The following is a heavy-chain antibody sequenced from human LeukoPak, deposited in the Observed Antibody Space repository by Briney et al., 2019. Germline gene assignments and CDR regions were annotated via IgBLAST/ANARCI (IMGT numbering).Heavy chain of an antibody. V-gene: IGHV3-30*18. J-gene: IGHJ4*02. CDR3: AKDRYSYAFEYSDS. D-gene: IGHD5-18*01. Sequence: PGGSLRLSCAASGFTFSSYGMHWVRQAPGKGLDWVAVISNDGSKKYYADSVKGRFTISRDNSKNTLSLQVSSLRTEDTAVYYCAKDRYSYAFEYSDSWGQGTLVIVSS. CDR1: GFTFSSYG. CDR2: ISNDGSKK.